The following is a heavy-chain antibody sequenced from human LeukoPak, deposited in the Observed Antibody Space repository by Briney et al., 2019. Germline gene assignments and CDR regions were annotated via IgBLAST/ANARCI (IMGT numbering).Heavy chain of an antibody. J-gene: IGHJ4*02. CDR3: ARRGIQLWPHDDY. D-gene: IGHD5-18*01. CDR1: GDSVSSNSAA. V-gene: IGHV6-1*01. Sequence: SQTLSLTCAISGDSVSSNSAAWNWIRQSPSRGLEWVGRTYYRTKWYNDYALSVRGRITINPDTSKNQFSLQLNSMTPEDTAVYYCARRGIQLWPHDDYWGQGTLVTVSS. CDR2: TYYRTKWYN.